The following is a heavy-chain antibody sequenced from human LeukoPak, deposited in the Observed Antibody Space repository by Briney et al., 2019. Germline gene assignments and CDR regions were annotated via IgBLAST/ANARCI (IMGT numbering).Heavy chain of an antibody. D-gene: IGHD6-19*01. V-gene: IGHV4-34*01. CDR1: GGSFSGYY. CDR2: INHSGST. CDR3: ARGRIAVAGDFDY. J-gene: IGHJ4*02. Sequence: PSETLSLTCAVYGGSFSGYYWSWIRQPPGRGLEWIGEINHSGSTNHNPSLKSRVTISVDTSKNQFSLKLSSVTAADTAVYYCARGRIAVAGDFDYWGQGTLVTVSS.